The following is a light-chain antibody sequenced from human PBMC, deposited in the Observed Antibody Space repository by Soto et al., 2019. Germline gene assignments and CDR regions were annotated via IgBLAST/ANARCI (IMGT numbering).Light chain of an antibody. Sequence: EIVLTQSPGTLSLSPGERATLSCRASQSVSSTYLAWYQQKPGQAPRLLISGASSRATGIPDRFSGSGSGTDLCLTISRLVPEDSAVYYCQQYGGSVPITFGQGTRLDIK. J-gene: IGKJ5*01. V-gene: IGKV3-20*01. CDR2: GAS. CDR1: QSVSSTY. CDR3: QQYGGSVPIT.